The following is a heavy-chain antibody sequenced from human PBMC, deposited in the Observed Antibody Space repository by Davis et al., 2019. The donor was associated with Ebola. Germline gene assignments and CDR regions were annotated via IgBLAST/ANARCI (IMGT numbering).Heavy chain of an antibody. V-gene: IGHV4-39*07. CDR2: INHSGST. J-gene: IGHJ4*02. D-gene: IGHD3-10*01. Sequence: GTLRLSCTVSGGSISSSSYYWGWIRQPPGKGLEWIGEINHSGSTNYNPSLKSRVTISVDTSKNQFSLKLSSVTAADTAVYYCARLGFGEEDDYWGQGTLVTVSS. CDR3: ARLGFGEEDDY. CDR1: GGSISSSSYY.